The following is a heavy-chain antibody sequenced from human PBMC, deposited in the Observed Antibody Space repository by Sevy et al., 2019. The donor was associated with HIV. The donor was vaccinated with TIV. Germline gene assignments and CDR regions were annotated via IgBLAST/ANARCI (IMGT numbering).Heavy chain of an antibody. Sequence: SETLSLTCTVSGGSITSLYWNWIRQPPGKGLEWIANIYYNGHINYNPSLRSRVTLSLDTSKNQFSLRLGSVTAADTAMYYCAGENAWGRGYSWGQGTLVTVSS. V-gene: IGHV4-59*08. CDR1: GGSITSLY. D-gene: IGHD1-26*01. CDR2: IYYNGHI. CDR3: AGENAWGRGYS. J-gene: IGHJ4*02.